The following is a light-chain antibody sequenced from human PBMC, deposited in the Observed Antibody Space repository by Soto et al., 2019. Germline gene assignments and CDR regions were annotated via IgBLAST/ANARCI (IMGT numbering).Light chain of an antibody. J-gene: IGKJ1*01. V-gene: IGKV1-5*03. CDR1: QTISSW. Sequence: EIKMTQSPSTLSESVGARDTITCRASQTISSWLAWYQQKPGKAHKLLIYKASTLKSGVPSRFSGSGSGTEFTLTISSLQPDDFATYYCQNYNSYSEACGQGTKGDLK. CDR2: KAS. CDR3: QNYNSYSEA.